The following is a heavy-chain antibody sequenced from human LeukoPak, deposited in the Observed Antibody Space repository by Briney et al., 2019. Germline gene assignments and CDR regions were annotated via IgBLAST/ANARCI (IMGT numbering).Heavy chain of an antibody. Sequence: SETLSLTCTVSGYSISSGYYWGWIRQPPGKGLEWIGIMSASGSTSYSPSLESRVTISLDTSKNQFSLKLNSVTAAGTAVYYCASGPWEFDYWGQGILVTVSS. J-gene: IGHJ4*02. D-gene: IGHD1-26*01. CDR2: MSASGST. CDR1: GYSISSGYY. CDR3: ASGPWEFDY. V-gene: IGHV4-38-2*02.